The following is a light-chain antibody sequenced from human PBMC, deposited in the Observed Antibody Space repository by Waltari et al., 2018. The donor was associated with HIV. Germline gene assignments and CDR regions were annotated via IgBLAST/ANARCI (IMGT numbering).Light chain of an antibody. V-gene: IGKV2-28*01. Sequence: DVVMTQSPLSLPVTPGEPASISCRSSQSLLHSNGYNYLDCYLQKPGQSPQLLLYLGSYRASGVPDRFSGSGSGTDFTLKISRVEAEDVGVYYCMQALQTPTFGQGTKVEIK. CDR3: MQALQTPT. CDR1: QSLLHSNGYNY. J-gene: IGKJ1*01. CDR2: LGS.